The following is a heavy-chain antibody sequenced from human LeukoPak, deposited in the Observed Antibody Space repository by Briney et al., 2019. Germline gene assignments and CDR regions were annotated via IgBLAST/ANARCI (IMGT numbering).Heavy chain of an antibody. CDR2: INTNTGNP. J-gene: IGHJ4*02. Sequence: ASVKVSCKASGYTFTSYAMNWVRQAPGQGLEWMGWINTNTGNPMYAQGFTGRFVFSLDTSVSTAYLQISSLKAEDTAVYYCARSMELMITFGGVIPSLWGQGTLVTVSS. CDR3: ARSMELMITFGGVIPSL. CDR1: GYTFTSYA. V-gene: IGHV7-4-1*02. D-gene: IGHD3-16*02.